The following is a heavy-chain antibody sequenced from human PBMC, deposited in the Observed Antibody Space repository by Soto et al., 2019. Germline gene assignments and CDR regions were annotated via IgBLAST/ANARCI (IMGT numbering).Heavy chain of an antibody. D-gene: IGHD1-20*01. CDR2: ISYDGRNE. Sequence: QVQLVESGGGVVQPGRSLRLSCAASGFTFNNYGMHWVRQAPGKGLEWMALISYDGRNEYYADSVEGRFTISRDSSKKTVYLQMNSLGAEDTAVYYCANAPNNWNSFGLDVRGLGTTVTVS. J-gene: IGHJ6*02. CDR1: GFTFNNYG. V-gene: IGHV3-30*18. CDR3: ANAPNNWNSFGLDV.